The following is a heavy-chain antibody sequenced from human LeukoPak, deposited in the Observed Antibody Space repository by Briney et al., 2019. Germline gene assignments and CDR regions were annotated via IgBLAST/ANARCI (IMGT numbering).Heavy chain of an antibody. Sequence: GESLQISCKGSGYSFTSYWIGWVRQMPGKGREWMGIIYPGDSDTRYSPSFQGQVTISADKSISTAYLQWSSLKASDTAMYYCAGLPRYSSSQVYDYGIGVWGKGTTVTVSS. CDR3: AGLPRYSSSQVYDYGIGV. J-gene: IGHJ6*04. CDR1: GYSFTSYW. D-gene: IGHD6-13*01. V-gene: IGHV5-51*01. CDR2: IYPGDSDT.